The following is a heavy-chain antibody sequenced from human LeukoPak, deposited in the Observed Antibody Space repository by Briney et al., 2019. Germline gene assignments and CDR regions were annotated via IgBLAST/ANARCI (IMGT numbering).Heavy chain of an antibody. D-gene: IGHD6-19*01. Sequence: GGSLRLSCAASGFIFNSHSMNWVRQAPGKGLEWVSSISSTSSYIYYADSVKSRFTISRDNAKNSLYLQMNSLRAEDTAVYYCARSSGWYHRGPDYYCYYMDVWGKGTTVTVS. CDR2: ISSTSSYI. CDR3: ARSSGWYHRGPDYYCYYMDV. V-gene: IGHV3-21*01. CDR1: GFIFNSHS. J-gene: IGHJ6*03.